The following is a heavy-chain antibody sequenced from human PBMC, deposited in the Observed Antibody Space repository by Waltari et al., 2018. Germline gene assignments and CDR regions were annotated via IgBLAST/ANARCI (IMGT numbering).Heavy chain of an antibody. CDR1: GSPLDSYW. J-gene: IGHJ4*02. Sequence: EVQLVESGGGLVQPGGSLMLSCAAPGSPLDSYWMTWSRQAPGKGLVWVSRINSDGSSTSYAYSVKGRFTISRDNAKNTLDLQMNSLRAEDTAVYYCARESGGGSYFPHWGQGTLVTVSS. D-gene: IGHD1-26*01. CDR3: ARESGGGSYFPH. V-gene: IGHV3-74*01. CDR2: INSDGSST.